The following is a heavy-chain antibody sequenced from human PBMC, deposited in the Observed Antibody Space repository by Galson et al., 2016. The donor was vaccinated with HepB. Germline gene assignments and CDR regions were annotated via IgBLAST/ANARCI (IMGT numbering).Heavy chain of an antibody. Sequence: TLSLTCTVSGGSIRGSYWTWIRQPPGKGLEWIGYMYDSGTTNYNPALKSRVTISIDTSKNQFSLELTSVTAADTAVYYCARGAAGQQGEALDTWGQGTMVTVSS. J-gene: IGHJ3*02. D-gene: IGHD3-16*01. V-gene: IGHV4-59*12. CDR2: MYDSGTT. CDR1: GGSIRGSY. CDR3: ARGAAGQQGEALDT.